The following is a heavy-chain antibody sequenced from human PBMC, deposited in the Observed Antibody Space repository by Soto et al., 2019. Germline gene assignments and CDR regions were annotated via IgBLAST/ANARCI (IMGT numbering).Heavy chain of an antibody. D-gene: IGHD6-13*01. Sequence: SGTVSISCTVASASLSSSIFYCGWIRQPPGKGLEWIGSIYYSGSTYYNPSLKSRVTISVDTSKNQFSLKLSFVTAADTAVYYCVAAAGIDYYYYYGMDVWGQGTTVS. V-gene: IGHV4-39*01. CDR1: SASLSSSIFY. CDR3: VAAAGIDYYYYYGMDV. J-gene: IGHJ6*02. CDR2: IYYSGST.